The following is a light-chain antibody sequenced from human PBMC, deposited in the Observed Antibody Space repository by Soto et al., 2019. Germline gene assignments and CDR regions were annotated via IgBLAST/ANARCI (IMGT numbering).Light chain of an antibody. J-gene: IGKJ5*01. CDR3: QQYDDLPIT. Sequence: EIQGTQSPPPPSASVGDRVPLTCRASQTISTWMAWYQQKPGKAPKLLIYDASNLHPGVPSRFRGSGSGTEFSFNITSLQPEDVATYYCQQYDDLPITFGQGTRLE. CDR1: QTISTW. V-gene: IGKV1-33*01. CDR2: DAS.